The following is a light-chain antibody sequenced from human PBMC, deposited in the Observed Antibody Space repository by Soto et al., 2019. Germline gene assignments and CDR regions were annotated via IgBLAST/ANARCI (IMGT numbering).Light chain of an antibody. J-gene: IGKJ4*01. CDR1: QTVSTY. CDR2: SAS. CDR3: QQRDSWPLT. V-gene: IGKV3-11*01. Sequence: EIVLTRSPAILSLSPGERATLSCRTNQTVSTYLAWYQHKTGQAPRLLIYSASKRATGIPARFSGSGSGTDFTLTISSLEPEDFAFYYCQQRDSWPLTFGGGTKVDIK.